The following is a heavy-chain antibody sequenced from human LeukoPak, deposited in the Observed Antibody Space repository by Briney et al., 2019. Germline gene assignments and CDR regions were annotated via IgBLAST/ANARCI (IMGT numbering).Heavy chain of an antibody. V-gene: IGHV1-46*01. CDR2: INPSGGST. CDR3: ARGYGSITPPIDY. CDR1: GTTFTSYY. Sequence: ASVKVPCKASGTTFTSYYMHWVRKPPGKGLEWMGIINPSGGSTSYAQKFQGRVTMTRDTSTSTVYMELSSLRSEDTAVYYCARGYGSITPPIDYWGQGTLVTVSS. D-gene: IGHD3-10*01. J-gene: IGHJ4*02.